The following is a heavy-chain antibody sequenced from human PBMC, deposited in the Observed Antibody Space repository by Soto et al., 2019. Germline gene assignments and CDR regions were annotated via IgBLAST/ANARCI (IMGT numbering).Heavy chain of an antibody. CDR3: ARDRPSSGWYYYYYYGMDV. J-gene: IGHJ6*02. D-gene: IGHD6-19*01. V-gene: IGHV3-7*01. CDR2: IKQDGSEK. CDR1: GFTFSSYW. Sequence: EVQLVESGGGLVQPGGSLRLSCAASGFTFSSYWMSWVLQAPGKGLEWVANIKQDGSEKYYVDSVKGRFTISRDNAKNSLYLQMNSLRAEDTAVYYCARDRPSSGWYYYYYYGMDVWGQGTTVTVSS.